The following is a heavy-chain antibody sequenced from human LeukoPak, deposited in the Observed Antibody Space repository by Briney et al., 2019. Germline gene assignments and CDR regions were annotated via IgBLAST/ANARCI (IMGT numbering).Heavy chain of an antibody. CDR2: INHSGST. V-gene: IGHV4-34*01. D-gene: IGHD2-2*01. Sequence: SETLSLTCAVYGGSFSGYYWSWIRQPPGKGLEWIGEINHSGSTNYNPSLKSRVTISVDTSKSQFSLKLSSVTAADTAVYYCARVDVVVPAAIVAYYYYYMDVWGKGTTVTVSS. CDR1: GGSFSGYY. J-gene: IGHJ6*03. CDR3: ARVDVVVPAAIVAYYYYYMDV.